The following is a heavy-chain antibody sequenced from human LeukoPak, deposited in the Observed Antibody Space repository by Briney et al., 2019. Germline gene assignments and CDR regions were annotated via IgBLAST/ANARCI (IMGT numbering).Heavy chain of an antibody. J-gene: IGHJ4*02. CDR3: AKDSSGPRD. V-gene: IGHV3-66*01. D-gene: IGHD3-10*01. CDR2: IYSSGGT. Sequence: GGSLSLSCAASGFTVSSNYMSWVRQAPGKGLEWVSVIYSSGGTYYADSVMGRFTISRDSSKNTLFLQMKSLRAEDTAVYYCAKDSSGPRDWGQGTLVTVSS. CDR1: GFTVSSNY.